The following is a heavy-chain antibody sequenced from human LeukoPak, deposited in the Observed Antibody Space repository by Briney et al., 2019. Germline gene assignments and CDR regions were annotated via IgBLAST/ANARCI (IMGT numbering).Heavy chain of an antibody. Sequence: KPGGSLRLSCAASGFTFSTFAMNWVRQAPGKGLEWVSSISSSSSYIYYADSVKGRFTISRDNAKNSLYLQMNSLRAEDTAVYYCARAINLWFGEPVGEETYFDYWGQGTLVTVSS. V-gene: IGHV3-21*01. CDR1: GFTFSTFA. J-gene: IGHJ4*02. D-gene: IGHD3-10*01. CDR2: ISSSSSYI. CDR3: ARAINLWFGEPVGEETYFDY.